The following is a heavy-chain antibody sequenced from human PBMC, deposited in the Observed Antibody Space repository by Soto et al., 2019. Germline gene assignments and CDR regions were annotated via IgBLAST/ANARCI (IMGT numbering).Heavy chain of an antibody. V-gene: IGHV1-69*08. J-gene: IGHJ4*02. CDR3: ARDADSSGWYGNLDY. CDR2: IIPILGTA. D-gene: IGHD6-19*01. CDR1: GGTFSSYT. Sequence: SVKVSCKASGGTFSSYTISWVRQAPGQGLEWMGRIIPILGTANYAQKFQGRVTITADESTSTAYMELSSLRSEDTAVYYCARDADSSGWYGNLDYWGQGTLVTVSS.